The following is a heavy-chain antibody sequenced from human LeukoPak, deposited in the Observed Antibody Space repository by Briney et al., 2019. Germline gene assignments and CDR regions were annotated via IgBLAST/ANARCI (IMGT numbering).Heavy chain of an antibody. Sequence: GGPLRLPCAASGFTFRSYSMNCLRQAPGKGLEGVSSISSSRSYIYHAHSMKGRFTISRDNDKNSLYLQMSSLRGEDTDVYYCARGGYSYGFGFDYWGQGTLVTVSS. J-gene: IGHJ4*02. CDR1: GFTFRSYS. CDR3: ARGGYSYGFGFDY. D-gene: IGHD5-18*01. V-gene: IGHV3-21*01. CDR2: ISSSRSYI.